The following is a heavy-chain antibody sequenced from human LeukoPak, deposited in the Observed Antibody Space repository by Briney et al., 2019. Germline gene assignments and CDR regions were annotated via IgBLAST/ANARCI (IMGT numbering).Heavy chain of an antibody. J-gene: IGHJ4*02. D-gene: IGHD3-16*01. V-gene: IGHV3-23*01. CDR3: AKGGQPYYFDY. Sequence: GGSVRLSCAASGFTFSNYAMTWVRQAPGMGLEWVSTISSGGGGSTFYADSVKGRFTISRDNSKNTLYLQMKSLRVEDTAVYYCAKGGQPYYFDYWGQGTLVTVSS. CDR1: GFTFSNYA. CDR2: ISSGGGGST.